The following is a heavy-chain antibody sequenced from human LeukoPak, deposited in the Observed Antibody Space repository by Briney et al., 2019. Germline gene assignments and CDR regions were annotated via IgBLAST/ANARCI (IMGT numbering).Heavy chain of an antibody. V-gene: IGHV3-23*01. CDR1: GFTFRSYA. J-gene: IGHJ2*01. Sequence: GGSLRLSCAASGFTFRSYAMSWVRQAPGKGLEWVSAISGSGGSTYYADSVKGRFTISRDNSTNTLYLQMNSLRAEDTAVYYCAKRAVAGVWYFDLWGRGTLVTVSS. CDR2: ISGSGGST. D-gene: IGHD6-19*01. CDR3: AKRAVAGVWYFDL.